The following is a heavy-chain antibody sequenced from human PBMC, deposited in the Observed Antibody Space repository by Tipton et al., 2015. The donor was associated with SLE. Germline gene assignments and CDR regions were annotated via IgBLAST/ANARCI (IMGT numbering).Heavy chain of an antibody. J-gene: IGHJ3*02. D-gene: IGHD6-19*01. Sequence: TLSLTCAVYGGSFSGYYWSWIRQPPGKGLEWIGEINHSGSTYYNTSLKSRVTISVDTSKNQFSLKLSSVTAADTAVYYCAREVAATGAFDIWGQGTMVTVSS. CDR3: AREVAATGAFDI. CDR2: INHSGST. CDR1: GGSFSGYY. V-gene: IGHV4-34*01.